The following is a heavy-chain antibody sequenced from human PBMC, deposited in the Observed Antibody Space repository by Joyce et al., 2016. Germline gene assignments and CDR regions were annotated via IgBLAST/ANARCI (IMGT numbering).Heavy chain of an antibody. CDR2: ISSNGVNP. D-gene: IGHD6-19*01. V-gene: IGHV3-64D*06. Sequence: EEQLVESGGGLVQPGGSLRLSCSASGFTFSSYAMYWVRQATGKGLEYFSAISSNGVNPYYADSVKGRFTVSRDNSKNTLYLQMSSLRAKDTAVYYCVKNLAVTGHPRDGDFWGQGTLVTVSS. CDR1: GFTFSSYA. CDR3: VKNLAVTGHPRDGDF. J-gene: IGHJ4*02.